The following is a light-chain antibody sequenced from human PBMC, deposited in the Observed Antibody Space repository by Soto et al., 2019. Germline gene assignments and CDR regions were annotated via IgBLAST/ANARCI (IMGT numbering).Light chain of an antibody. CDR1: SSNIGSNY. CDR2: RNN. V-gene: IGLV1-47*01. J-gene: IGLJ1*01. CDR3: AAWDDSLSAHYV. Sequence: QSVLTQPPSASGTPGQRVTISCSGSSSNIGSNYVYWYQQLPGTAPKLLIYRNNQRPSVVPDRFSGSKSGTSASLAISGLRSEDEADYYCAAWDDSLSAHYVFGTGTKLTVL.